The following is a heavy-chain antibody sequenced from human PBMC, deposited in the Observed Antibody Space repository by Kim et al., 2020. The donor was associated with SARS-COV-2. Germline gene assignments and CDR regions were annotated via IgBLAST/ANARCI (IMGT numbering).Heavy chain of an antibody. Sequence: SVKVSCKASGFTFTSSAMQWVRQARGQRLEWIGWIVVGSGNTNYAQKFQERVTITRDMSTSTAYMELSSLRSEDTAVYYCAAAALYYYYGMDVWGQGTTVTVSS. J-gene: IGHJ6*02. V-gene: IGHV1-58*02. CDR2: IVVGSGNT. CDR1: GFTFTSSA. CDR3: AAAALYYYYGMDV.